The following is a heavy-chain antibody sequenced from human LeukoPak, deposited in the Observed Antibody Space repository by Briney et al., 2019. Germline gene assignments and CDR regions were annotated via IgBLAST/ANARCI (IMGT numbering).Heavy chain of an antibody. Sequence: PGGSLRPSWAVAGFIVSEDCFHWVRQAPGKGLEWVAVTRFDGSIKQYADSVKGRFTISRDDSKHTLYLKMNFLKSEDTAVYYCARWGGTMQYYFDYWGQGTLVTVSS. CDR1: GFIVSEDC. V-gene: IGHV3-33*01. D-gene: IGHD1-1*01. J-gene: IGHJ4*02. CDR3: ARWGGTMQYYFDY. CDR2: TRFDGSIK.